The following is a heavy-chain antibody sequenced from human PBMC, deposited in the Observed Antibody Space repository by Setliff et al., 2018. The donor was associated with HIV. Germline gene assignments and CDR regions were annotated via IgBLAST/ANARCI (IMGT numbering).Heavy chain of an antibody. V-gene: IGHV4-34*01. J-gene: IGHJ5*02. CDR3: ASQPLQIGGATA. CDR2: INHRGST. Sequence: PSETLSLTCAVYGGSLSGYYWSWIRQSPGKGLEWIGEINHRGSTTYNPSLKSRVTISLDTSTDPSRSQLHLKLRSVTAADTAVYYCASQPLQIGGATAWGQGTLVTVSS. D-gene: IGHD5-12*01. CDR1: GGSLSGYY.